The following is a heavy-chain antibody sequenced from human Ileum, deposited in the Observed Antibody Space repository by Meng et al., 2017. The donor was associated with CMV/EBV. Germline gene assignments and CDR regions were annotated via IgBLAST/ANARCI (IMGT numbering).Heavy chain of an antibody. CDR1: GFTFRDYW. CDR2: INNDGNTA. J-gene: IGHJ4*02. V-gene: IGHV3-74*01. D-gene: IGHD1-26*01. CDR3: ARPYTGASTLPF. Sequence: GEFLKISCAASGFTFRDYWMHWVRQSPGKGLVWVSRINNDGNTADYADSVKGRFTISRDNTKNTLYLQMNSLRAEDTAVYYCARPYTGASTLPFWGQGTLVTVSS.